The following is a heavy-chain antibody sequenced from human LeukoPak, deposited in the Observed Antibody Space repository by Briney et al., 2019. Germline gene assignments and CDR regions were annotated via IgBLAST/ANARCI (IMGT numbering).Heavy chain of an antibody. CDR2: ISGSGGST. D-gene: IGHD5-18*01. CDR1: GFTSSSYA. J-gene: IGHJ4*02. V-gene: IGHV3-23*01. Sequence: GGSLRLSCAASGFTSSSYAMSWVRQAPGKGLEWVSAISGSGGSTYYADSVKGRFTISRDNSKNTLYLQMNSLRAEDTAVYYCANLGYSYGTYYFDYWGQGTLVTVSS. CDR3: ANLGYSYGTYYFDY.